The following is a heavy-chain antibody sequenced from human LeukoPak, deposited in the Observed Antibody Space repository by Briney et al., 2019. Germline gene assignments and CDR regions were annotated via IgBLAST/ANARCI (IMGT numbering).Heavy chain of an antibody. CDR2: ISGSGGST. CDR1: GGTFSSYA. Sequence: SCKASGGTFSSYAMSWVRQAPGKGLEWVSAISGSGGSTYYADSVKGRFTISRDNSKNTLYLQMNSLRAEDTAVYYCAKSETNVYGDYGAFDIWGQGTMVTVSS. CDR3: AKSETNVYGDYGAFDI. V-gene: IGHV3-23*01. J-gene: IGHJ3*02. D-gene: IGHD4-17*01.